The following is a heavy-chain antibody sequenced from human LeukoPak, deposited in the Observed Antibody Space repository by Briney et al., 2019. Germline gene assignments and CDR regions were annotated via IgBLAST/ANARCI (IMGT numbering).Heavy chain of an antibody. CDR1: GFTFSSYW. CDR3: AREAPWQQLALSFDY. J-gene: IGHJ4*02. Sequence: GGSLRLSCAASGFTFSSYWMSWVRQAPGKGLEWVSYISSSGSTIYYADSVKGRFTISRDNAKNSLYLQMNSLRAEDTAVYYCAREAPWQQLALSFDYWGQGTLVTVSS. D-gene: IGHD6-13*01. CDR2: ISSSGSTI. V-gene: IGHV3-48*04.